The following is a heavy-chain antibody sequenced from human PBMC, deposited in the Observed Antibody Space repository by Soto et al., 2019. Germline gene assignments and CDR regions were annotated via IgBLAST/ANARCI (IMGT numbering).Heavy chain of an antibody. CDR1: GFTFSSYS. Sequence: GESLKISCAASGFTFSSYSMNWVRQAPGKGLEWVSYISSSSSTIYYADSVKGRFTISRDNAKNSLYLQMNSLRDEDTAVYYGARSLGYCSSTSCYRGAFDIWGQGTMVTVSS. V-gene: IGHV3-48*02. CDR2: ISSSSSTI. CDR3: ARSLGYCSSTSCYRGAFDI. D-gene: IGHD2-2*02. J-gene: IGHJ3*02.